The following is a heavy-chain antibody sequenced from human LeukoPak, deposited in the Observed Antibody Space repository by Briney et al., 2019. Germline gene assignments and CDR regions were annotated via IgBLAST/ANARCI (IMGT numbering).Heavy chain of an antibody. D-gene: IGHD6-19*01. CDR3: AKSRSVADAFDI. V-gene: IGHV3-23*01. CDR2: ISGSGYDT. J-gene: IGHJ3*02. Sequence: PGGSLRLSCAASGFTFSSYAMSWVRQAPGKGLEWVSAISGSGYDTYHADSVKGRFTISRDSSKNTLYLQMNGRRAEDTAVYHCAKSRSVADAFDIWGHGTMVTVSS. CDR1: GFTFSSYA.